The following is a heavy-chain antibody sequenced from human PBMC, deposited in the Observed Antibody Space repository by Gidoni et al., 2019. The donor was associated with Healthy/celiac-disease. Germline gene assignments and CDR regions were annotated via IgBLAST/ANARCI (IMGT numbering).Heavy chain of an antibody. Sequence: QVQLVQSGAEVKKPGASVKVSCKASGYTFTTYAMHWVRQAPGHRLEWMGWINAGNGNTKYSQKFQGRVTITSDTSASTAYMELRSLRSEDTAVYYCARAYYFDSSGSGWGQGTLVTVSS. CDR2: INAGNGNT. J-gene: IGHJ4*02. CDR1: GYTFTTYA. CDR3: ARAYYFDSSGSG. V-gene: IGHV1-3*01. D-gene: IGHD3-22*01.